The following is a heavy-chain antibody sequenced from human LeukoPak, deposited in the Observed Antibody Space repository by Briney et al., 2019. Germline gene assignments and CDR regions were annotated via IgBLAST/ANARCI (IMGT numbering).Heavy chain of an antibody. J-gene: IGHJ4*02. V-gene: IGHV3-7*01. CDR3: AREGTFYSGYDGDYFDY. D-gene: IGHD5-12*01. Sequence: GGSLRLSCAASGFTFSSYWMSWVRQAPGKGLEWVANIKQDGSEKYYVDSVKGRFTISRDNAKNSLYLQMNSLRAEDTAVYYCAREGTFYSGYDGDYFDYWGQGTPVTVSS. CDR2: IKQDGSEK. CDR1: GFTFSSYW.